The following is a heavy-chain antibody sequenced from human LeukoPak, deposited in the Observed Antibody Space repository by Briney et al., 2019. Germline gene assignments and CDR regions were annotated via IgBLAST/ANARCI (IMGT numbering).Heavy chain of an antibody. CDR3: ARDRRDEDYFDY. V-gene: IGHV1-46*01. J-gene: IGHJ4*02. CDR1: GYTLTSYY. Sequence: GASAKVSCKASGYTLTSYYMHWVRQAPGQGLEWMGIINPSGGSTSYAQKFQGRVTMTRDTSTSTVYMELSSLRSEDTAVYYCARDRRDEDYFDYWGQGTLVTVSS. CDR2: INPSGGST.